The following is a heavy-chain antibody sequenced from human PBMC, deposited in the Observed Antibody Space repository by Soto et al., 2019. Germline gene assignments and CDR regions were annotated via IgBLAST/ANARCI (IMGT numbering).Heavy chain of an antibody. CDR2: IWYDGSNK. D-gene: IGHD3-22*01. CDR3: ARGTTHPRGYPYYFDY. Sequence: PGGSLRLSCAASGFTFSSYGMHWVRQAPGKGLEWVAVIWYDGSNKYYADSVKGRFTISRDNSKNTLYLQMNSLRAEDTAVYYCARGTTHPRGYPYYFDYWAREPWSPSPQ. J-gene: IGHJ4*02. CDR1: GFTFSSYG. V-gene: IGHV3-33*01.